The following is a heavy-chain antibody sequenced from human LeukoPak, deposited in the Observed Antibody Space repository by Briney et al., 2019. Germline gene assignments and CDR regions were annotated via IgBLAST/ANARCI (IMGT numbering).Heavy chain of an antibody. D-gene: IGHD7-27*01. Sequence: ASVKVSCKASGYTFTGCYMHWVQQAPGQGLEWMGWINPNSGGTNYAQKFQGRVTMTRDTSISTAYMELSRLRSDDTAVYYCARAPGGQNWATFDYWGQGTLVTVSS. J-gene: IGHJ4*02. CDR1: GYTFTGCY. CDR3: ARAPGGQNWATFDY. CDR2: INPNSGGT. V-gene: IGHV1-2*02.